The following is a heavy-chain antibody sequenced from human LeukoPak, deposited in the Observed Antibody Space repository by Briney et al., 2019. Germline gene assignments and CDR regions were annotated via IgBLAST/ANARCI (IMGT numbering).Heavy chain of an antibody. J-gene: IGHJ4*02. D-gene: IGHD5-18*01. CDR3: ARSGYSYGLFSDY. V-gene: IGHV4-31*03. Sequence: SQTLSFTCTVSGGSISSGGYYWSWIRQHPGKGLEWIGYIYYSGSTYYNPSLKSRVTISVDTSKNQFSLKLSSVTAADTAVYYCARSGYSYGLFSDYWGQGTLVTVSS. CDR2: IYYSGST. CDR1: GGSISSGGYY.